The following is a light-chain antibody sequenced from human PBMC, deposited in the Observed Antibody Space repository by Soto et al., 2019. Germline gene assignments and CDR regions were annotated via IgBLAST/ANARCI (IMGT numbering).Light chain of an antibody. CDR3: QQSDSTPRT. Sequence: DIQMTQSPSSLSASVGDRVTITCRASQSVSRYLNWYQQKAGKAPKLLIYAASSLESGVPSSFSGSGFGTDFTLTISSLQPEDFATYYCQQSDSTPRTFGQGTKLEIK. J-gene: IGKJ2*01. CDR1: QSVSRY. V-gene: IGKV1-39*01. CDR2: AAS.